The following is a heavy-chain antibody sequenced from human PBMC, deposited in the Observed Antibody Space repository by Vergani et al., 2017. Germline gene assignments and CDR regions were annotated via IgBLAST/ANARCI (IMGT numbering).Heavy chain of an antibody. D-gene: IGHD3-22*01. J-gene: IGHJ4*02. V-gene: IGHV1-2*02. CDR3: ARGDSSGYGLDY. Sequence: QVQLVQSGAEVKKPGASVKVFCKASGYNFTGYYMHWVRQAPGPGLGWMGWINPNSGGTNYAKKFQGRVTMTRDTSISTAYMELSRLRSDDTAVYYCARGDSSGYGLDYWGQGTLVTVSS. CDR2: INPNSGGT. CDR1: GYNFTGYY.